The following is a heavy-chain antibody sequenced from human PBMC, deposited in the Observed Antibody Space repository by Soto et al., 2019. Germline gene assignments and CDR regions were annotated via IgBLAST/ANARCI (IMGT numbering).Heavy chain of an antibody. J-gene: IGHJ5*02. D-gene: IGHD3-3*01. CDR2: INPTDGSL. V-gene: IGHV1-46*02. CDR3: ARDFGRHGAVDTTGWFDP. CDR1: GYTFKSFY. Sequence: QVQLVQSGAEVKKPGASVKVSCTASGYTFKSFYMHWVRQAPGQGLEWIGMINPTDGSLSFAQKFQDRVTLPTDRPTSTVYMELSSLTREDTAVYFCARDFGRHGAVDTTGWFDPWGQGTLVTVSS.